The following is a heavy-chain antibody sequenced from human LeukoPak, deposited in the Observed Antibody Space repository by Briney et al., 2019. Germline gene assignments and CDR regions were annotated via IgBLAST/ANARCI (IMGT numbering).Heavy chain of an antibody. J-gene: IGHJ4*02. CDR1: GGTFSSYA. V-gene: IGHV1-69*13. D-gene: IGHD3-22*01. Sequence: SVKVSCKASGGTFSSYAISWVRQAPGQGLEWMGGIIPIFGTANYAQRFQGRVTITADESTSTAYMELSSLRSEDTAVYYCARVKAAYYYDSSGYFPDHYFDYWGQGTLVTVSS. CDR3: ARVKAAYYYDSSGYFPDHYFDY. CDR2: IIPIFGTA.